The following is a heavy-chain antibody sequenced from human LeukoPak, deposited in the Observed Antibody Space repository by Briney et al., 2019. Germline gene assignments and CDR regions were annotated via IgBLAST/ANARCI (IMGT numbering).Heavy chain of an antibody. CDR1: GFTFNRFY. Sequence: GGSLRLSCSASGFTFNRFYLHWVRQAPGKGLEFVSHISSNGATTYYADSVKGRFTISRDNSKNTLYLQMNSLGAEDTAVYYCARDKYPGSGSYYIFDYWGQGTLVTVSS. CDR3: ARDKYPGSGSYYIFDY. D-gene: IGHD1-26*01. V-gene: IGHV3-64*04. CDR2: ISSNGATT. J-gene: IGHJ4*02.